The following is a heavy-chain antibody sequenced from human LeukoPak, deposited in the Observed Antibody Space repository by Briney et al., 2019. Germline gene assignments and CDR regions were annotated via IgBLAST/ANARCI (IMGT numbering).Heavy chain of an antibody. J-gene: IGHJ4*02. D-gene: IGHD3-10*01. V-gene: IGHV2-70*11. CDR1: GFSLSTSGMC. Sequence: SGPALVKPTQTLTLTCTFSGFSLSTSGMCVSWIRQPPGKTLEWLARIDWDDDKYYSTSLKTRLTISKDTSKNQVVLTMTNMDPVDTATYYCARVYLRGPAFDYRGQGTLVTVSS. CDR3: ARVYLRGPAFDY. CDR2: IDWDDDK.